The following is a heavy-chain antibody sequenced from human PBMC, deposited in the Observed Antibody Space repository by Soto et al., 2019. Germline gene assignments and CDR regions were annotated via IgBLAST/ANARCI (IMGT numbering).Heavy chain of an antibody. CDR1: GYSFANYW. CDR2: IYPGDSDT. J-gene: IGHJ6*02. CDR3: ARRVGYSDGRLLTGMDV. D-gene: IGHD5-18*01. Sequence: PGESLKISCQGSGYSFANYWIAWVRQMPGKGLEWVGVIYPGDSDTRYSPSFQGQVTISADKSISTAYLQWSSLKASDAAMYYCARRVGYSDGRLLTGMDVWGQGTTVTVSS. V-gene: IGHV5-51*01.